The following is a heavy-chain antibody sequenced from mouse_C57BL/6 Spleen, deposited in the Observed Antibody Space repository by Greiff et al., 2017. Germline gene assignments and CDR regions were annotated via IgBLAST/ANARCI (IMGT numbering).Heavy chain of an antibody. Sequence: VQLQQSGAELARPGASVKMSCKASGYTFTSYTMHWVKQRPGPGLEWIGYINPSSGYTKYNQKFKDKATLTADKSSSTAYMQLSSLTSEDSAVYYCARGDYGGFDYWGQGTTLTVSS. D-gene: IGHD1-1*01. CDR1: GYTFTSYT. J-gene: IGHJ2*01. CDR3: ARGDYGGFDY. V-gene: IGHV1-4*01. CDR2: INPSSGYT.